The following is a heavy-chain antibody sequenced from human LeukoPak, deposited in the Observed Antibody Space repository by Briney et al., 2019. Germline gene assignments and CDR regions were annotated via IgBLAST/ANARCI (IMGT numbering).Heavy chain of an antibody. Sequence: SQTLSLTCTVSGGSISSGDYYWSWIRQPPGKGLEWIVYIYYSGSTYYNPSLKSRVTISVDTSKNQFSLKLSSVTAADTAVYYCARAGHPSDFYSYGLFDYWGQGTLVTVSS. CDR3: ARAGHPSDFYSYGLFDY. V-gene: IGHV4-30-4*01. J-gene: IGHJ4*02. CDR2: IYYSGST. D-gene: IGHD5-18*01. CDR1: GGSISSGDYY.